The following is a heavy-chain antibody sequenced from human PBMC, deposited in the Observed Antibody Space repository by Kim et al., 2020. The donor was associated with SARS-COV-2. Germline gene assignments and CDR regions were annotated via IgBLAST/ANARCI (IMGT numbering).Heavy chain of an antibody. CDR2: IDTDGIT. CDR3: ARGGVVGAQDS. Sequence: GGSLRLSCAASGFTFSTYWMHWVRQAPGKGLVWVSRIDTDGITTYADSVKGRFTISRDNAKNTLYLQMNSLRAEDTAVYYCARGGVVGAQDSWGQGTLVTVSA. D-gene: IGHD1-26*01. V-gene: IGHV3-74*01. CDR1: GFTFSTYW. J-gene: IGHJ4*02.